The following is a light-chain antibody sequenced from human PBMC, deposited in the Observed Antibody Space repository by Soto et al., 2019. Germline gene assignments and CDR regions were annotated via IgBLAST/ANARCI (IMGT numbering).Light chain of an antibody. CDR2: DAS. CDR1: QSVSSY. V-gene: IGKV3-11*01. CDR3: QQYNEWPPLT. J-gene: IGKJ4*01. Sequence: EIVLTQSPATLSLSPGERATLSCRASQSVSSYLAWYQQKPGQAPRLLIYDASNRATGIPARFSCSGSGTDFTLTISSLAPEYFAVYFCQQYNEWPPLTFGGGTKVEI.